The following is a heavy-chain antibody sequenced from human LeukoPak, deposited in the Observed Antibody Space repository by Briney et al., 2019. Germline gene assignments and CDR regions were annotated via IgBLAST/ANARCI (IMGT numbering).Heavy chain of an antibody. D-gene: IGHD5-24*01. CDR2: ISGSGVST. V-gene: IGHV3-23*01. CDR1: GFTFSSYA. Sequence: TGGSLRLSCAASGFTFSSYAMSWVRQAPGKGLEWVSAISGSGVSTYYADSVKGRFTISRDNSKNTLHLQMNSLRAEDTAVYYCAKDRGLYYFDYWGQGTLVTVSS. J-gene: IGHJ4*02. CDR3: AKDRGLYYFDY.